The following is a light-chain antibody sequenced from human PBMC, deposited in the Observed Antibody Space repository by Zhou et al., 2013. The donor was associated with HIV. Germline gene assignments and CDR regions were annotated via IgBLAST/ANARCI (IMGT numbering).Light chain of an antibody. CDR1: QSISDW. V-gene: IGKV1-5*03. J-gene: IGKJ3*01. CDR3: QQSYSYPFT. Sequence: DIQLTQSPSTLSASVGDRVTITCRASQSISDWLAWYQQKPGKAPNLLIYKASTLQSGAPSRFSGSGSGTEFTLTISSLQPDDFATYYCQQSYSYPFTFGPGT. CDR2: KAS.